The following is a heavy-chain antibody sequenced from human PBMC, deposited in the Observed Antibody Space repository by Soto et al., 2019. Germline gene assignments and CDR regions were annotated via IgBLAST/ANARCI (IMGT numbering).Heavy chain of an antibody. J-gene: IGHJ4*02. CDR3: AKAISDYYALSDY. CDR2: ISESGGST. CDR1: GFTFSTFA. D-gene: IGHD3-22*01. V-gene: IGHV3-23*01. Sequence: PGGSLRLSCAASGFTFSTFAMSWVRQAPGKGLEWVSVISESGGSTYYADSVKGRFTISRDNSKSALYLQMNSLRGDDTAIYYCAKAISDYYALSDYWGQGTQVTVSS.